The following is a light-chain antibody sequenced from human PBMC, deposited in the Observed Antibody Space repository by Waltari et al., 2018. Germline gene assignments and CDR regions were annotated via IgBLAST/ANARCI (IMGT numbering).Light chain of an antibody. CDR3: QSYDDSLRASV. CDR1: NSNLGAGYD. V-gene: IGLV1-40*01. J-gene: IGLJ2*01. Sequence: QSVLTQAPPVFGAPGPRVTISCSGGNSNLGAGYDVHWYQQLPGTAPKLLIYGNDNRPSGVPDRFSASKSGTSASLAITGLQADDEAIYFCQSYDDSLRASVFGGGARLTVL. CDR2: GND.